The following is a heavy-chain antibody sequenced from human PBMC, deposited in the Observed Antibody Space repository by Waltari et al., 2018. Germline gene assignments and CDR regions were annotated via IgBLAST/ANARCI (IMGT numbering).Heavy chain of an antibody. V-gene: IGHV4-34*01. Sequence: QVQLQQWGAGLLKPSETLSLTCAVYGGSFSGYYWSWIRQPPGKGLEWIGEINHSGSTNYNPSLKSRVTISVEPSKNQFSLKLSSVTAADTAVYYCARDPDIVVVPAAITYGMDVWGQGTTVTVSS. CDR3: ARDPDIVVVPAAITYGMDV. CDR1: GGSFSGYY. CDR2: INHSGST. J-gene: IGHJ6*02. D-gene: IGHD2-2*01.